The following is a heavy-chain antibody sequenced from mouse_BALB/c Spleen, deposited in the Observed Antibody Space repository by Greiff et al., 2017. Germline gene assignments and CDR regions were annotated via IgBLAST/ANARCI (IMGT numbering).Heavy chain of an antibody. J-gene: IGHJ2*01. D-gene: IGHD2-4*01. Sequence: EVMLVESGGGLVKPGGSLKLSCAASGFTFSSYTMSWVRQTPEKRLEWVATISSGGSYTYYPDSVKGRFTISRDNAKNTLYLQMSSLKSEDTAMYYCTRDRDDYDGKYYFDYWGQGTTLTVSS. CDR1: GFTFSSYT. CDR2: ISSGGSYT. CDR3: TRDRDDYDGKYYFDY. V-gene: IGHV5-6-4*01.